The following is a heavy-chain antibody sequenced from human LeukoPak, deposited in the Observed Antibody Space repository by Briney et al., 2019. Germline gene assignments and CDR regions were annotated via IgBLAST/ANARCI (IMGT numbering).Heavy chain of an antibody. D-gene: IGHD1-26*01. CDR3: GRHIHPGAGATTYFDY. CDR1: GYSFTSYW. Sequence: GESLKISCKGFGYSFTSYWIGWVRQMPGKGLEWMGIIYPGDSDTRYSPSFQGQVTISADKSISTAYLQWGSLKASDTAMYYCGRHIHPGAGATTYFDYWGQGTPVTVSS. V-gene: IGHV5-51*01. J-gene: IGHJ4*02. CDR2: IYPGDSDT.